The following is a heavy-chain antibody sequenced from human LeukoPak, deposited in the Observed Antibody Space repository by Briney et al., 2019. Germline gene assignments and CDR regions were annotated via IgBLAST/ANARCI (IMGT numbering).Heavy chain of an antibody. D-gene: IGHD3-16*01. CDR2: ISGSGGST. J-gene: IGHJ6*03. CDR3: AKDSLGKYYYYYMDV. CDR1: GITLSRSA. Sequence: PWGALRIPLSAPGITLSRSATSRGPPGPGKGLGGGSAISGSGGSTYYADSVKGRFTISRDNSKNTLYLQMNSLRAEDTAVYYCAKDSLGKYYYYYMDVWGKGTTVTVSS. V-gene: IGHV3-23*01.